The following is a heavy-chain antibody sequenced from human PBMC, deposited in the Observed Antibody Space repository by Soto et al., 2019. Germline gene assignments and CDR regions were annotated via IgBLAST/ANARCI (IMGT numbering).Heavy chain of an antibody. V-gene: IGHV4-4*07. Sequence: SETRSLSSCVSGASVTAHCWSGSAQSAGESLRWMGRVYARGATNYTPSLKRRVTISGDTSNNQFSLKLTSVTAADRAVYYCARSSGDDFLYYGMDVWGHGTTVTVSS. CDR1: GASVTAHC. CDR2: VYARGAT. J-gene: IGHJ6*02. CDR3: ARSSGDDFLYYGMDV. D-gene: IGHD6-6*01.